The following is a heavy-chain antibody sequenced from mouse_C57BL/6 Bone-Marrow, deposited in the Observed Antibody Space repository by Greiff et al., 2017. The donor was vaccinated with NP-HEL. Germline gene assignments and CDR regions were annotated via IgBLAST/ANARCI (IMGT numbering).Heavy chain of an antibody. CDR2: INPNNGGT. J-gene: IGHJ1*03. V-gene: IGHV1-18*01. CDR1: GYTFTDYN. CDR3: ARSYDGSSRRYWYFDV. Sequence: EVQLQQSGPELVKPGASVKIPCKASGYTFTDYNMDWVKQSHGKSLEWIGDINPNNGGTIYNQKFKGKATLTVDKSSSTAYMELRSLTSEDTAVYYCARSYDGSSRRYWYFDVWGTGTTVTVSS. D-gene: IGHD1-1*01.